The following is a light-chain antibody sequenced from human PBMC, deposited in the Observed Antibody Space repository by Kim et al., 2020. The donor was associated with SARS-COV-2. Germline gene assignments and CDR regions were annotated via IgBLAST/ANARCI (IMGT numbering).Light chain of an antibody. CDR1: QSISSW. Sequence: ASVGDRVTITCRASQSISSWLAWYQQKPGKAPKLLIYKASSLESGVPSRFSGSGSGTEFTLTISSLQPDDFATYYCQQYNSFPWTFGQGTKVDIK. CDR2: KAS. CDR3: QQYNSFPWT. V-gene: IGKV1-5*03. J-gene: IGKJ1*01.